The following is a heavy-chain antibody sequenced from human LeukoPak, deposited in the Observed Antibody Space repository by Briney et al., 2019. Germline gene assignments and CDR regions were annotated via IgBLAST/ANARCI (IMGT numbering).Heavy chain of an antibody. V-gene: IGHV4-39*07. Sequence: PSETLSLTCTVSGGSISSSSYYWGWIRQPPGKGLEWIGSIYYSGSTYYNPSLKSRVTISVDTSKNQFSLKLSSVTAADTAVYYCARVPQQRRYYFDYWGQGTLVTVSS. CDR1: GGSISSSSYY. CDR2: IYYSGST. J-gene: IGHJ4*02. CDR3: ARVPQQRRYYFDY. D-gene: IGHD6-13*01.